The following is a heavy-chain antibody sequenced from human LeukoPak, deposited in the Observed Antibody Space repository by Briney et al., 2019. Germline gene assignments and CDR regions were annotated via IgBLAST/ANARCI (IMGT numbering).Heavy chain of an antibody. CDR2: ISHSGDT. CDR3: AGIGQYQLLPHAFDI. J-gene: IGHJ3*02. V-gene: IGHV4-38-2*01. CDR1: GYSISSGFH. Sequence: SETLSLTCSVSGYSISSGFHWGWVRQPPGEGLEWIGYISHSGDTSYNPSLKSRLTISVDTSKNQISLKLTSMTAADTAVYYCAGIGQYQLLPHAFDIWGQGTMVTVSS. D-gene: IGHD2-2*01.